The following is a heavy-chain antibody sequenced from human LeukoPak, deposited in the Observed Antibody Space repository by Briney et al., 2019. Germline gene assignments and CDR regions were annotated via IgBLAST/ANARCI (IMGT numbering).Heavy chain of an antibody. Sequence: PSETLSLTCTVSGGSISSYYWSWIRQPPGKELEWIGYIYYSGSTNYNPSLKSRVTISVDTSKNQFSLKLSSVTAADTAVYYCAREAWGTNAFDIWGQGTMVTVSS. D-gene: IGHD3-16*01. CDR1: GGSISSYY. CDR2: IYYSGST. V-gene: IGHV4-59*01. J-gene: IGHJ3*02. CDR3: AREAWGTNAFDI.